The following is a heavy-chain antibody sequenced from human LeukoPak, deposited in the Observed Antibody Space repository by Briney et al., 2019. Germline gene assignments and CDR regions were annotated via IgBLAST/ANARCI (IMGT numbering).Heavy chain of an antibody. Sequence: GGSLRLSCEDSGFTFADYGLSWVRPAPGKGPQWVAGINWSGDNTFYADSVKDRFTISRDNTKKTLCLQMDNLRGDDTATYYCARDLSSNWSNLGYWGQGTLVTVSS. D-gene: IGHD6-13*01. CDR2: INWSGDNT. V-gene: IGHV3-20*04. CDR1: GFTFADYG. CDR3: ARDLSSNWSNLGY. J-gene: IGHJ4*02.